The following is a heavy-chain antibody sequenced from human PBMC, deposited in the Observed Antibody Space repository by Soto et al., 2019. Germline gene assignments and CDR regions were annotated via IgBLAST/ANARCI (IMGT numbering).Heavy chain of an antibody. CDR3: ARCPQPPDTAAPYGVAV. Sequence: QVQLVQSGTEVKKPGASVKVSCKASGGTFSRSGFHWVRQAPGQGLEWMGMIVPSVDTTNYAQKFQARVTISADQFTSTVYMELRSLRSEDTAVYYCARCPQPPDTAAPYGVAVWGQGTRVIVSS. V-gene: IGHV1-69*18. CDR2: IVPSVDTT. J-gene: IGHJ6*02. CDR1: GGTFSRSG. D-gene: IGHD5-18*01.